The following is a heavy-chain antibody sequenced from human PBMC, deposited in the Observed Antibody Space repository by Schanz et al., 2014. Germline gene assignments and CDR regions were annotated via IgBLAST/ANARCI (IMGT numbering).Heavy chain of an antibody. CDR3: AKSLESCPGGRCSRGYFDY. Sequence: EVQLLESGGGLVQPGGSLRLSCAASGFTFSSYALHWVRQARGKGLEWVSAMNESHSTIYYADSVRGRFTISRDNAKNSVFLQMSSLRAEDTAVYYCAKSLESCPGGRCSRGYFDYWGQGTLVTVSS. V-gene: IGHV3-23*01. D-gene: IGHD2-8*02. CDR1: GFTFSSYA. CDR2: MNESHSTI. J-gene: IGHJ4*02.